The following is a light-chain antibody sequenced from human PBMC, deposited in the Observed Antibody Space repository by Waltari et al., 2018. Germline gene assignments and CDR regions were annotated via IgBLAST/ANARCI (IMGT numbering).Light chain of an antibody. V-gene: IGLV1-47*01. CDR2: GSN. Sequence: QSVLTQPPSASGTPGQRVTISCSRTNSNIGRNSVFWYQQLPGSAPKLLIYGSNQRPSGVPDRFSASKSGTSASLAISGLRSEDAADYYCAAWDDSLSVSYVFGSGTKVTV. CDR3: AAWDDSLSVSYV. CDR1: NSNIGRNS. J-gene: IGLJ1*01.